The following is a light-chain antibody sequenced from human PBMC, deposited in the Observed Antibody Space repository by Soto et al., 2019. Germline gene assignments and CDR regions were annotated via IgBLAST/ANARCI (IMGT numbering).Light chain of an antibody. CDR3: QQYNDWPLT. J-gene: IGKJ1*01. CDR1: QSVRSN. Sequence: EIVMTQSPVTLSVSPGERATLSCRASQSVRSNLAWYQQKPGQAPSLLIYGAFTRATGIPTGFSGTGSGTEFTLTISSLQSEDFALYYCQQYNDWPLTFGQGTKVDIK. V-gene: IGKV3-15*01. CDR2: GAF.